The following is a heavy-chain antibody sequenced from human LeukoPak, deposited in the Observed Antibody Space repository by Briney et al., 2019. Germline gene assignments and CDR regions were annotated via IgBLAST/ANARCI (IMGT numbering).Heavy chain of an antibody. J-gene: IGHJ4*02. Sequence: PSETLSLTCTVSGYSISSGYYWGLIRQPPGKGLEWIGSIYHSGSTYYNPSLKSRVTISVDTSKNQFSLKLSSVTAADTAVYYCARSGSDYGDYWGQGTLVTVSS. CDR3: ARSGSDYGDY. CDR1: GYSISSGYY. V-gene: IGHV4-38-2*02. D-gene: IGHD6-25*01. CDR2: IYHSGST.